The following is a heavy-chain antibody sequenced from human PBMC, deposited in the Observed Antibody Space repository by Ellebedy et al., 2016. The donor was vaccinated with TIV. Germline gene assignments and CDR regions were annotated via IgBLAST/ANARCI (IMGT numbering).Heavy chain of an antibody. CDR3: ARGPSYGGWFDP. CDR1: GGTFSTYA. V-gene: IGHV1-2*02. J-gene: IGHJ5*02. D-gene: IGHD2-8*01. Sequence: ASVKVSCKAFGGTFSTYALNWVRQAPGQGLEWMGWINPNSGGTNYAQKFQGRVTMTRDRSISTAYMELSRLRSDDTAVYYCARGPSYGGWFDPWGQGTLVTVSS. CDR2: INPNSGGT.